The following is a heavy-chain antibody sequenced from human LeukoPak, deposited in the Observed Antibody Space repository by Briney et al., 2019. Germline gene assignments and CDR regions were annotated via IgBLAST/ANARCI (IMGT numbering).Heavy chain of an antibody. D-gene: IGHD5-12*01. CDR1: GFTFSSYA. V-gene: IGHV3-23*01. CDR3: ARGEYSGYVHFDY. Sequence: GGSLRLSCAASGFTFSSYAMSWVRQAPGKGLEWVSAISGSGGSTYYADSVKGRFTISRDNSKNTLYLQMNSLRAEDTAVYYCARGEYSGYVHFDYWGQGTLVTVSS. J-gene: IGHJ4*02. CDR2: ISGSGGST.